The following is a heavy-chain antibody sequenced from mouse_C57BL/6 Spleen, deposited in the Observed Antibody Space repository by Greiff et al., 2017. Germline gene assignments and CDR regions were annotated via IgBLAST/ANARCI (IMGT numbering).Heavy chain of an antibody. V-gene: IGHV1-15*01. Sequence: QVQLKQSGAELVRPGASVTLSCKASGYTFTDYEMHWVKQTPVHGLEWIGAIDPETGGTAYNQKFKGKAILTADKTSSTAYMELRSLTSEDSAVYYCTRNYGSRTGFADWGQGTLVTVSA. D-gene: IGHD1-1*01. J-gene: IGHJ3*01. CDR1: GYTFTDYE. CDR2: IDPETGGT. CDR3: TRNYGSRTGFAD.